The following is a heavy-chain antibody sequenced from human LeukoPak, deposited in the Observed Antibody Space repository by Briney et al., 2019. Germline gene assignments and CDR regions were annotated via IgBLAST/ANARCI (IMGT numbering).Heavy chain of an antibody. V-gene: IGHV1-2*06. Sequence: ASVKVSCKASGYTFTGYYMHWVRQAPGQGLEWMGRINPNSGGTNYAQKLQGGVTMTRDTSISTAYMELSRLRSDDTAVYYCARVSSRGITIFGVVKTTPFGYWGQGTLVTVSS. CDR1: GYTFTGYY. J-gene: IGHJ4*02. CDR2: INPNSGGT. D-gene: IGHD3-3*01. CDR3: ARVSSRGITIFGVVKTTPFGY.